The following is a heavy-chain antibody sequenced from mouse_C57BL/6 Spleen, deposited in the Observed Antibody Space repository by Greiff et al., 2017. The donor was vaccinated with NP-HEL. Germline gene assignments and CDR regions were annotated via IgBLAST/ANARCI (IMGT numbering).Heavy chain of an antibody. D-gene: IGHD1-1*01. CDR2: IYPGSGST. CDR3: ARSIYYGSSYVAWFAY. Sequence: QVQLQQPGAELVKPGASVQMSCKASGYTFTSYWITWVKQRPGQGLEWIGDIYPGSGSTNYNEKFKSKATLTVDTSSSTAYMQLSSLTSEDSAVYYCARSIYYGSSYVAWFAYWGQGTLVTVSA. V-gene: IGHV1-55*01. CDR1: GYTFTSYW. J-gene: IGHJ3*01.